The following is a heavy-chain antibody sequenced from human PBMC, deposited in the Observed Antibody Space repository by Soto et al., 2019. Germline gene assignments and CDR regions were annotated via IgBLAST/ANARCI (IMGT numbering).Heavy chain of an antibody. CDR2: ISGSGDST. V-gene: IGHV3-23*01. CDR3: AKAYGASHSPFDC. CDR1: GFTFRGYA. Sequence: EEQLLESGGGLAQPGGSLRLSCAASGFTFRGYAMSWVRQAPGKGPERVSGISGSGDSTYHAKSVKGRFIISRDNSKNTLYLEINSLRAEDAAVYYCAKAYGASHSPFDCWGQGTLVAVSS. J-gene: IGHJ4*02. D-gene: IGHD2-21*01.